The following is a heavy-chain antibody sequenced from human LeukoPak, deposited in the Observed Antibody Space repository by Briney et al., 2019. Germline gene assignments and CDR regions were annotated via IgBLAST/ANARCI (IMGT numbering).Heavy chain of an antibody. V-gene: IGHV4-39*01. Sequence: SETLSLTCTVSGGSISSSSYYWGWIRQPPGKGLEWIGGIYYSGSTYYNPSLKSRVTISVDTSKNQFSLKLSSVTAADTAVYYCANTMIVVGSYYFDYWGQGTLVTVSS. J-gene: IGHJ4*02. CDR3: ANTMIVVGSYYFDY. D-gene: IGHD3-22*01. CDR2: IYYSGST. CDR1: GGSISSSSYY.